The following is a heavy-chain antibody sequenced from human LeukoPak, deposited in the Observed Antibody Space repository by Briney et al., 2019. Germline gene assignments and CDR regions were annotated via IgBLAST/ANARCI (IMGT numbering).Heavy chain of an antibody. J-gene: IGHJ1*01. Sequence: GALRLSCAASGFTFISYAMSWVRQAPGKGLEWVSAISGSGGSTYYADSVKGRFTISRDNSKNTLYLQMNSLRAEDTAVYYCAKDGQTGEWELEHWGQGTLVTVSS. CDR2: ISGSGGST. CDR1: GFTFISYA. D-gene: IGHD7-27*01. V-gene: IGHV3-23*01. CDR3: AKDGQTGEWELEH.